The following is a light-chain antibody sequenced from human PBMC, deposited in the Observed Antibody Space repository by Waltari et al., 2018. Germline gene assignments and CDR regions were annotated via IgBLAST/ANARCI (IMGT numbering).Light chain of an antibody. J-gene: IGKJ1*01. Sequence: EIVLTQSPGTLSLSPGEGATLSCRASQSISSYLAWYQQKPGQAPRLLMYSASSRATGIPDRFSGSGSGTDFSLTISRLEPEDSAVYYCQHYVRLPATFGQGTKVEVK. CDR1: QSISSY. CDR3: QHYVRLPAT. CDR2: SAS. V-gene: IGKV3-20*01.